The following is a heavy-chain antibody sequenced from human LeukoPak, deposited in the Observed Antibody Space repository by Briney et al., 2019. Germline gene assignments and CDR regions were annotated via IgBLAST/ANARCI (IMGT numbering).Heavy chain of an antibody. CDR3: AISGVSDAFDI. J-gene: IGHJ3*02. V-gene: IGHV1-18*01. Sequence: ASVKVSCKASGYTFTSYAMNWVRQAPGPGLEWMGWISAYNGNTNYAQKLQGRVTMTTDTSTSTAYMELRSLRSDDTAVYYCAISGVSDAFDIWGQGTMVTVSS. D-gene: IGHD3-10*01. CDR2: ISAYNGNT. CDR1: GYTFTSYA.